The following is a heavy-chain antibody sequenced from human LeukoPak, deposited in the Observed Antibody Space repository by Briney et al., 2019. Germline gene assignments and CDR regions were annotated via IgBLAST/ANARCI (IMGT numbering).Heavy chain of an antibody. D-gene: IGHD3-3*01. CDR2: IYTSGST. CDR3: ARDFSYYDFWSGYYNAGSNWFDP. CDR1: GGSISSYY. V-gene: IGHV4-4*07. Sequence: SETLSLTCTVSGGSISSYYWSWIRQPAGKGLGWIGRIYTSGSTNYNPSLKSRVTMSVDTSKNQFSLKLSSVTAADTAVYYCARDFSYYDFWSGYYNAGSNWFDPWGQGTLVTVSS. J-gene: IGHJ5*02.